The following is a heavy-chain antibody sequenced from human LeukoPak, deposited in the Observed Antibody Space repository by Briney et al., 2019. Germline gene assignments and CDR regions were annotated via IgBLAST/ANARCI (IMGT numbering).Heavy chain of an antibody. J-gene: IGHJ4*02. CDR1: GYTFVSYG. Sequence: GASVKVSCKASGYTFVSYGISWVRQAPGQGLEWMGWINTYNGNANYAQKLQGRVTMTTDTSTSTAYMELRSLGSDDTAVYYCARRKIVYPDCWGQGTLVTVSS. D-gene: IGHD2/OR15-2a*01. CDR2: INTYNGNA. CDR3: ARRKIVYPDC. V-gene: IGHV1-18*01.